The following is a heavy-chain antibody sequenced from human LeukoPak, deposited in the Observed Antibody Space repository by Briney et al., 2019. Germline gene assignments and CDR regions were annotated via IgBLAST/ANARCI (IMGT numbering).Heavy chain of an antibody. CDR3: ARHPYSGSYHFDY. V-gene: IGHV1-2*02. CDR2: INPNRGGT. J-gene: IGHJ4*02. Sequence: GASVKVSCKASGYIFSGYYMHWVRQAPGQGLEWMGWINPNRGGTNSAQKFQGRVTMTRDTSISTAYMELSRLTSDDTAVYYCARHPYSGSYHFDYWGQGTLVTVSS. CDR1: GYIFSGYY. D-gene: IGHD1-26*01.